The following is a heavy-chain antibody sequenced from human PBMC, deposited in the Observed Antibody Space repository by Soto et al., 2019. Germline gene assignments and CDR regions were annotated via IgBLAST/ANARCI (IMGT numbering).Heavy chain of an antibody. J-gene: IGHJ4*02. V-gene: IGHV6-1*01. CDR1: GALVSQKKES. CDR2: TYYRSNWNN. CDR3: ARMSVATGGYFDY. Sequence: DISGALVSQKKESCNYTMQSPSRGREWLGRTYYRSNWNNDYAVSVKSRISISRDPSKNQFSRQLNSVTPEDTALYYCARMSVATGGYFDYCGERTPVSV. D-gene: IGHD6-19*01.